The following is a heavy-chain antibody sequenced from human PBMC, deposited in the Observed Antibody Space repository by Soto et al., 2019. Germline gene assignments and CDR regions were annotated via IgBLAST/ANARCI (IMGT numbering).Heavy chain of an antibody. CDR2: IYYSGST. J-gene: IGHJ5*02. CDR1: GSSISSYY. CDR3: ARRSGYSSSLRDLNWFDP. D-gene: IGHD6-13*01. V-gene: IGHV4-59*01. Sequence: SETLSLTCTVSGSSISSYYWSWIRQPPGKGLEWIGYIYYSGSTNYNPSLKSRVTISVDTSKNQFSLKLSSVTAADTAVYYCARRSGYSSSLRDLNWFDPWGQGTLVTVSS.